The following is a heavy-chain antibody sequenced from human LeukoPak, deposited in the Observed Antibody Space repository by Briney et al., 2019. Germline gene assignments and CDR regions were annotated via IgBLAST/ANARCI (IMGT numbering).Heavy chain of an antibody. CDR2: INPSGGST. Sequence: SSVKVSCKPSGYTFTSYYMHWVRQAPGQGLEWMGIINPSGGSTSYAQKFQRRVTMTRDTSTSTVYMELSSLRSEDTAVYYCARVAAEETWGSFDYWGQGTLVTVSS. J-gene: IGHJ4*02. CDR1: GYTFTSYY. D-gene: IGHD7-27*01. CDR3: ARVAAEETWGSFDY. V-gene: IGHV1-46*01.